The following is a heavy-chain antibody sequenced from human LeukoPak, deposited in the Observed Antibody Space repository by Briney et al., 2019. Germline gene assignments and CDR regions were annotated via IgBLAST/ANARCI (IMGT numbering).Heavy chain of an antibody. CDR3: AKSDDISDWFGELPPPFDY. Sequence: GGSLRLSCAASGFTFSSYAMSWVRQPPGKGREWVSAISGSDGSTYYADSVKGRFTISRDNSKNTLYLQMNSLRAEDTAVYYCAKSDDISDWFGELPPPFDYWGQGTLVTVSS. CDR1: GFTFSSYA. J-gene: IGHJ4*02. V-gene: IGHV3-23*01. CDR2: ISGSDGST. D-gene: IGHD3-10*01.